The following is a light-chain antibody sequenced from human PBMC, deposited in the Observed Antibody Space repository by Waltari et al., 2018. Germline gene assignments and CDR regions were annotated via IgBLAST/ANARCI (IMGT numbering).Light chain of an antibody. V-gene: IGKV2-28*01. CDR2: LGS. Sequence: DIVMTQSPLSLPVTPGEPASISCSSRQSLLHSNGYNYLDWYLQKPGQSPQLLIYLGSNRDSGVPDRFSGRGSGTEFKLKVSRVEAEDVGVYYCMQALQTLLTFGGGTKVEIK. CDR1: QSLLHSNGYNY. J-gene: IGKJ4*01. CDR3: MQALQTLLT.